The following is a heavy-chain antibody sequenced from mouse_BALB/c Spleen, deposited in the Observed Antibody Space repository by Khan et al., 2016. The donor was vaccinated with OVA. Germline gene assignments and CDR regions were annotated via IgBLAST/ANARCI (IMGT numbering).Heavy chain of an antibody. V-gene: IGHV1-7*01. Sequence: VQLQESGAELAKPGASVKMSCKASGYTFINYWILWVKQRPGQGLEWIGYINPSTAYTEYNQNFKDKATLTADKSSRTAYMKLSSLTSEDSAVYYCARRGLRWDFDYWGQGTTLTVSS. D-gene: IGHD1-1*01. CDR2: INPSTAYT. CDR1: GYTFINYW. J-gene: IGHJ2*01. CDR3: ARRGLRWDFDY.